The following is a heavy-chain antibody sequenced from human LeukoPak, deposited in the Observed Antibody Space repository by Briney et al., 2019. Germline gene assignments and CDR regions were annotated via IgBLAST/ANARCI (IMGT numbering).Heavy chain of an antibody. Sequence: GGSLRLSCAASGFTFDDYAMHWVRQAPGKGLEWVSGISWNSGSIGYADSVKGRFTISRDNAKNSLYLQMNSLRAEDTALYYCAKDRVPAAYYYYCGMDVWGQGTTVTVSS. J-gene: IGHJ6*02. D-gene: IGHD2-2*01. CDR1: GFTFDDYA. CDR2: ISWNSGSI. CDR3: AKDRVPAAYYYYCGMDV. V-gene: IGHV3-9*01.